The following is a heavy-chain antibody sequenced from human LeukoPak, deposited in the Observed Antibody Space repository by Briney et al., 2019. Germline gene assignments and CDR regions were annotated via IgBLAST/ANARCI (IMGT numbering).Heavy chain of an antibody. Sequence: GSLRLSCAASGFTFSYYDMHWVRQASGKSLEGVSGIGTAGDTYYPGSVKGRFTISRENAKNSLYLHMNSLSAGDTAVYYCASSPAYSSSWYAIDNWGQGTLVTVSS. D-gene: IGHD6-13*01. CDR3: ASSPAYSSSWYAIDN. V-gene: IGHV3-13*04. CDR1: GFTFSYYD. J-gene: IGHJ4*02. CDR2: IGTAGDT.